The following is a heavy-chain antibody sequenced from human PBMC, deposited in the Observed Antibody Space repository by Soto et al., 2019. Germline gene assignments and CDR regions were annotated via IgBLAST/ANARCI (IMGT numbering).Heavy chain of an antibody. J-gene: IGHJ3*01. CDR2: VNHNGRN. CDR3: ARGGSSDWQVAFDF. D-gene: IGHD6-19*01. Sequence: SETLSLTCAVYGGSFSGYFWNWIRQTPGKGLEWIGKVNHNGRNNYNQSLKSRVTISLDMSKNQISLKLTSVTAADTAVYYCARGGSSDWQVAFDFWGQGTMVTVSS. V-gene: IGHV4-34*01. CDR1: GGSFSGYF.